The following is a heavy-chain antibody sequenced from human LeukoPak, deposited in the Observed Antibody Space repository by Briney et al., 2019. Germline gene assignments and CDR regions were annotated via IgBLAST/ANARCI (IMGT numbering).Heavy chain of an antibody. CDR2: IYHSGST. CDR3: ARASYSYDINGWVPFDY. Sequence: SETLSLTCTVSDYSISSSYYWGWIRQPPGKGLEWFGIIYHSGSTYYNPSLKSRVTISVDTSKNQFSLKLSSVTAADTAVYYCARASYSYDINGWVPFDYWGQGTLVTVSS. V-gene: IGHV4-38-2*02. J-gene: IGHJ4*02. CDR1: DYSISSSYY. D-gene: IGHD3-22*01.